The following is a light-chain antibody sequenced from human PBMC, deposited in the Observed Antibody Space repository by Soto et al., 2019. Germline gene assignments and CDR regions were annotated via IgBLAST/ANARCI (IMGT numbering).Light chain of an antibody. CDR1: RYIRSD. J-gene: IGKJ1*01. Sequence: IQMTQSPSSLSASVGDRVTITCRASRYIRSDLSWYQQRPGQAPKVLIYAASSLQSGVPSRFSGSGSGTDFNLTISRLQPEDFATYYCLQDYNYPWTFGQGTKVEIK. CDR2: AAS. CDR3: LQDYNYPWT. V-gene: IGKV1-6*01.